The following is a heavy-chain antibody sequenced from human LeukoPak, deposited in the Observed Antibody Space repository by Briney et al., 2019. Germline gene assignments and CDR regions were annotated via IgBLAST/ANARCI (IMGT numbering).Heavy chain of an antibody. D-gene: IGHD3-10*01. CDR2: INHSGST. J-gene: IGHJ3*02. V-gene: IGHV4-34*01. CDR3: ARPRITMVPMAFDI. CDR1: GGSFSDYY. Sequence: SETLSLTCAVYGGSFSDYYWSWIRQPPGKGLEWIGEINHSGSTNFNPSLKSRVTISVDTSKNQFSLKLSSVTAADMAVYYCARPRITMVPMAFDIWGQGTMVTVSS.